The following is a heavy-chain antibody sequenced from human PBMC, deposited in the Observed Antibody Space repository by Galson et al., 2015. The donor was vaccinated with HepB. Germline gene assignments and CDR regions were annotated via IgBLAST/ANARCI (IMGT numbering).Heavy chain of an antibody. J-gene: IGHJ4*02. Sequence: QSGAEVKKPGESLKISCKGSAYSFTTYWIGWVRQMPGKGLEYMGIIYPDDSDTRYNPSFQGQVTISADKSISTACLQWSSLRASDTAMYYCARHHRYNWNDEYFDSWGQGTLVTVSS. CDR1: AYSFTTYW. V-gene: IGHV5-51*01. CDR3: ARHHRYNWNDEYFDS. CDR2: IYPDDSDT. D-gene: IGHD1-20*01.